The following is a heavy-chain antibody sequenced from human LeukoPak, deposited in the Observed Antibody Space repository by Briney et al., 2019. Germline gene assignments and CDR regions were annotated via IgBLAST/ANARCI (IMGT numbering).Heavy chain of an antibody. D-gene: IGHD3-10*02. Sequence: PSETLSLTCAVYGGSFSGYYWSWIRQPPGKGLEWIGEINHSGSTNYNPSLKSRVTISVDTSKNQFSLKLSSVTAADTAVYYCARGAGLYFTMLRLWGQGTLVTVSS. J-gene: IGHJ4*02. V-gene: IGHV4-34*01. CDR3: ARGAGLYFTMLRL. CDR2: INHSGST. CDR1: GGSFSGYY.